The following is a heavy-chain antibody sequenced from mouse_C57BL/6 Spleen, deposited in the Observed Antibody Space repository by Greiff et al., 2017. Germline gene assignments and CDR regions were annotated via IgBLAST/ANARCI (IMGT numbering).Heavy chain of an antibody. CDR1: GYAFSSSW. D-gene: IGHD1-1*01. V-gene: IGHV1-82*01. CDR2: IYPGDGDT. Sequence: QVQLKQSGPELVKPGASVKISCKASGYAFSSSWMNWVKQRPGQGLEWIGRIYPGDGDTNYNGKFKGKATLTADKSSSTAYMQLSSLTSEDSAVYFGAIPLTTVASYAMDYWGQGTSVTVSS. CDR3: AIPLTTVASYAMDY. J-gene: IGHJ4*01.